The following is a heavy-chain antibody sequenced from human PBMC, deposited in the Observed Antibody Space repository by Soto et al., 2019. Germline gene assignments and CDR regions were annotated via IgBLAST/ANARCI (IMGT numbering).Heavy chain of an antibody. V-gene: IGHV1-69*01. CDR3: ARAIVGPTTTGWLDP. J-gene: IGHJ5*02. CDR2: IIPIFGTA. CDR1: GGTFSRYA. D-gene: IGHD1-26*01. Sequence: QVQLVKSGAEVKKPGSSVKVSCTASGGTFSRYAISWVRQAPGQGLEWMGGIIPIFGTANYAQKFQGRVTITADESTSTAYMELGSLRFEDTAVYYCARAIVGPTTTGWLDPWGQGTLVTVSS.